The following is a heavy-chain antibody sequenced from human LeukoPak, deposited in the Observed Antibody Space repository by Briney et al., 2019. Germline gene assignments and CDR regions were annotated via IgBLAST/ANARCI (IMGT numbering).Heavy chain of an antibody. D-gene: IGHD2-2*01. J-gene: IGHJ3*01. CDR2: IKQDGSEK. CDR3: ARDDCSSISCYHNWFDP. V-gene: IGHV3-7*01. CDR1: GFTFSSYW. Sequence: GGSLRLSCAASGFTFSSYWMSWVRQAPGKGLEWVANIKQDGSEKYYVDSVKGRFTISRDNAKNSLYLQMNSLRAEDTAVYYCARDDCSSISCYHNWFDPWGQGTMVTVSS.